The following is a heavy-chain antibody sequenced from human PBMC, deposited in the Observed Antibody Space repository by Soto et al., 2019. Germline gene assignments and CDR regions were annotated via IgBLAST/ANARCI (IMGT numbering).Heavy chain of an antibody. D-gene: IGHD6-13*01. CDR1: GYTFSKYG. V-gene: IGHV1-18*01. CDR2: ISTYTANT. J-gene: IGHJ1*01. Sequence: GASVKVSGKASGYTFSKYGISWVRQAPGQGLEWMGWISTYTANTYYAQKFKGRATMTTDTSTSTAYMELRSLRSADTAVFYCARERDGTSWSSAESLQYWGQGTMVTVSS. CDR3: ARERDGTSWSSAESLQY.